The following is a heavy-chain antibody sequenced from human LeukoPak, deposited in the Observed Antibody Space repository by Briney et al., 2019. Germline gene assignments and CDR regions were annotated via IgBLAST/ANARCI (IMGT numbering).Heavy chain of an antibody. D-gene: IGHD6-13*01. Sequence: SETLSLTCTVSGGSIRSYFWSWIRQSPGKGLEWIGYIYDSGSINYNPSLKSRVTISVDTSKNQFTLKLSSVTAADTAVYYCARDVGSSSWSYYGMTSGAKGPRSPSP. CDR2: IYDSGSI. CDR1: GGSIRSYF. V-gene: IGHV4-59*01. CDR3: ARDVGSSSWSYYGMTS. J-gene: IGHJ6*02.